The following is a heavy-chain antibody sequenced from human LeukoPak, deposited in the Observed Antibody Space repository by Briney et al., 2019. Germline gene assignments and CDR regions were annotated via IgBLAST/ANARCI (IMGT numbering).Heavy chain of an antibody. Sequence: TGGSLRLSCAASGFTFSSYSMNWVRQAPGKGLEWVSSISSSSSYIYYADSVKGRFTISRDNAKNSLYLQMNSLRAEDTAVYYCARDSSGWYANYYYYYMDVWGKGTTVTVSS. CDR1: GFTFSSYS. V-gene: IGHV3-21*01. CDR3: ARDSSGWYANYYYYYMDV. J-gene: IGHJ6*03. D-gene: IGHD6-19*01. CDR2: ISSSSSYI.